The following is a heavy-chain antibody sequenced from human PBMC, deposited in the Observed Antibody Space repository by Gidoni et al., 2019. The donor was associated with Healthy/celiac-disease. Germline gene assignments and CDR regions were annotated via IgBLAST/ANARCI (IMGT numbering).Heavy chain of an antibody. D-gene: IGHD6-13*01. Sequence: EVQLVQSGAEVKKPGASLKISCKGCGYSCTSYWIGWVRQMPGKGLEWMGIIYPGDSDTRYSPSFQGQVTISADKSISTAYLQWSSLKASDTAMYYCARQHEGSSSLYWFDPWGQGTLVTVSS. CDR1: GYSCTSYW. J-gene: IGHJ5*02. CDR3: ARQHEGSSSLYWFDP. CDR2: IYPGDSDT. V-gene: IGHV5-51*01.